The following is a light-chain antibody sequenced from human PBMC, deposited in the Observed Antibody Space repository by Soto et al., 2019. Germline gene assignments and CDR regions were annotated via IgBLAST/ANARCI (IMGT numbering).Light chain of an antibody. CDR3: HQYAWSPLT. J-gene: IGKJ5*01. V-gene: IGKV3-20*01. CDR2: DAS. CDR1: QTVPKSY. Sequence: IVLTQSPGTLSLSPGERATLSCRASQTVPKSYLAWYQQRPGQAPRLLIYDASNRATGIPDRFSGSESGTDFTLTISHLVPEDFAVYYCHQYAWSPLTCGQGTRLEIK.